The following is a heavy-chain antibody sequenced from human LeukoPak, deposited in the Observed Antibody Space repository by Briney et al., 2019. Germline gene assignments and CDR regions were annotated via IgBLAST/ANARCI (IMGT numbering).Heavy chain of an antibody. V-gene: IGHV4-59*01. J-gene: IGHJ4*02. CDR2: IYYSGST. CDR3: ARGGSSSSVDY. CDR1: GVSFSSYY. Sequence: PSETLSLTCTVSGVSFSSYYWTWIRQPPGKGLEWIGYIYYSGSTNYNPSLKSRVTMSLDTSKNQFSLKLTSVTAADTAVYYCARGGSSSSVDYWGQGTLVTVSS. D-gene: IGHD6-6*01.